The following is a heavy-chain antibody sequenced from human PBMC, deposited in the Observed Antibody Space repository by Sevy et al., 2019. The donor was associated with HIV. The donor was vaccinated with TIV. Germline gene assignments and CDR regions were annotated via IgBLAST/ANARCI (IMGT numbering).Heavy chain of an antibody. V-gene: IGHV4-59*01. D-gene: IGHD3-22*01. CDR3: AREVGDYYDTTGFDY. CDR1: GGSILSYY. J-gene: IGHJ4*02. Sequence: SETLSLTCTVSGGSILSYYWSWVRQPPGKGLEWIGYIYYSGSTNYNPSLKSRITMSIDTSTNQFSLKLRSVTAADTAVSYCAREVGDYYDTTGFDYWGQGTPVTVSS. CDR2: IYYSGST.